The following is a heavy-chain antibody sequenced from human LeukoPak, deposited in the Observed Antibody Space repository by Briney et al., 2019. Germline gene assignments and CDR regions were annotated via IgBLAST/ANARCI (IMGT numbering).Heavy chain of an antibody. CDR1: GYSFSSGYY. CDR2: IYHSGST. Sequence: SETLSLTCAVSGYSFSSGYYWGWIRQPPGKGLEWIGSIYHSGSTHYNPSLKSRVTMSVDTSKNQFSLKLSSVTAADTAVYYCARNRTSSYFDYWGQVTLVTVSS. J-gene: IGHJ4*02. V-gene: IGHV4-38-2*01. D-gene: IGHD2-2*01. CDR3: ARNRTSSYFDY.